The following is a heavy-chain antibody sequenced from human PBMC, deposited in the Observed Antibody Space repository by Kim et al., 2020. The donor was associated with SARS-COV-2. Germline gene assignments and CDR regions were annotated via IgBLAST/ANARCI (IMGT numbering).Heavy chain of an antibody. CDR3: ARDHYLWSILRLSYYFEY. D-gene: IGHD3-10*01. CDR1: GLTFSTYW. CDR2: IKQDGSEK. Sequence: GGSLRLSCAASGLTFSTYWMSWVRQAPGKGLEWVANIKQDGSEKYYVGSVKGRFTISRDNAKNSLYLQMNSLRAEDTAVYYCARDHYLWSILRLSYYFEYWGQGTLVTVSS. V-gene: IGHV3-7*03. J-gene: IGHJ4*02.